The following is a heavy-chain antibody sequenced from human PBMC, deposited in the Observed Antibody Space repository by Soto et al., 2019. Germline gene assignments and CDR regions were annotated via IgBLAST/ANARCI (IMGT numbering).Heavy chain of an antibody. J-gene: IGHJ5*02. D-gene: IGHD6-19*01. V-gene: IGHV4-39*01. CDR2: IYYSGST. CDR3: ARHYSSGSRNLFDP. Sequence: SETLSLTCSVSGGSINSSSYFWGWVRQPPGKGLEWIGSIYYSGSTYYNPSLRSRVTISVDTSKNQFSLKLSSVTAADTAVFYCARHYSSGSRNLFDPWGQGTLVTVSS. CDR1: GGSINSSSYF.